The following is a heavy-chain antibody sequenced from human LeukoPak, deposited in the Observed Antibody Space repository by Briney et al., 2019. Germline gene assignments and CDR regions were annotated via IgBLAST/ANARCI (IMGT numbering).Heavy chain of an antibody. CDR3: ARVGWLRLTPYYFDY. Sequence: SETLSLTCTVSGGSISSYYWSWIRQPPGKGLEWIGYIYYSGSTNYNPSLKSRVTISVDTSKNQFSLKLSSVTAADTAVYYCARVGWLRLTPYYFDYWGQGTLVTVSS. CDR2: IYYSGST. D-gene: IGHD5-12*01. J-gene: IGHJ4*02. V-gene: IGHV4-59*01. CDR1: GGSISSYY.